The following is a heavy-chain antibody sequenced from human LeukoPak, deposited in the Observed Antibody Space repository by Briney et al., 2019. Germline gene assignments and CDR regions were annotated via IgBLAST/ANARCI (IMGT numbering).Heavy chain of an antibody. D-gene: IGHD3-16*01. J-gene: IGHJ5*02. V-gene: IGHV4-38-2*02. CDR2: TYHSGST. CDR3: ARKLTWFDP. CDR1: GYSISSGYY. Sequence: SETLSLTCTVSGYSISSGYYWGWIRQPPGKGLEWIGSTYHSGSTYYNPSLKSRVTISVDTSKNQFSLKLSSVTAADTAVYYCARKLTWFDPWGQGTLVTVSS.